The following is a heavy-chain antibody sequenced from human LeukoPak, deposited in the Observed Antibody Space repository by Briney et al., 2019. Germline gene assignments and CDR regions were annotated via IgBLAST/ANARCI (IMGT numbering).Heavy chain of an antibody. CDR3: ARSTTVTTYYYYGMDV. J-gene: IGHJ6*02. CDR2: INPSGGST. V-gene: IGHV1-46*01. Sequence: GAPVKLSCKASGYTFTSYYMHWVRQAPGQGLEWMGIINPSGGSTSYAQKFQGRVTMTRDTSTSTVYMELSSLRSEDTAVYYCARSTTVTTYYYYGMDVWGQGTTVTGSS. D-gene: IGHD4-11*01. CDR1: GYTFTSYY.